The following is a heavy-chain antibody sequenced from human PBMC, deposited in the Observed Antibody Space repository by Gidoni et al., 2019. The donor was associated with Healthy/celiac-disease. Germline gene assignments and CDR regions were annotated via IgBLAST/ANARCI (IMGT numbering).Heavy chain of an antibody. CDR1: GYTLTELS. J-gene: IGHJ4*02. D-gene: IGHD3-22*01. CDR3: ATRGLNLNYDSSGYYPYDY. CDR2: FDPEDGET. V-gene: IGHV1-24*01. Sequence: QVQLVQSGAEVKKPGASVKVSCKVSGYTLTELSLHWVRQAPGKGLEWMGGFDPEDGETIYAQKFQGRVTMTEDTSTDTAYMELSSLRSEDTAVYYCATRGLNLNYDSSGYYPYDYWGQGTLVTGSS.